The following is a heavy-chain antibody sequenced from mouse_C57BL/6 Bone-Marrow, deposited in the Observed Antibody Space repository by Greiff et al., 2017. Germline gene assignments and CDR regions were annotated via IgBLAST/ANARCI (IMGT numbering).Heavy chain of an antibody. CDR3: ASEENYGSSSWFAY. D-gene: IGHD1-1*01. CDR1: GYTFTDYY. V-gene: IGHV1-26*01. CDR2: INPNNGGT. J-gene: IGHJ3*01. Sequence: VQLQQSGPELVKPGASVKISCKASGYTFTDYYMNWVKQSHGKSLEWIGDINPNNGGTSYNQKFKGKATLTVDKSSSTAYMELRSLTSEDSAVYYCASEENYGSSSWFAYWGQGTLVTVSA.